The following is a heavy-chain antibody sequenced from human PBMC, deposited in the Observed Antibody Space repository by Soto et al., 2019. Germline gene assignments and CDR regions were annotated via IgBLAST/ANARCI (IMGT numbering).Heavy chain of an antibody. CDR3: ERSWT. D-gene: IGHD5-12*01. V-gene: IGHV3-23*01. Sequence: EVQVLESGGDLVQPGGSLRLSCAASGFTIRNYAMSWVRQVPGKALEWVSGISGSSDRTYYADFVKGRFTISKDTSSNTLHLEMNSLRVEDTAVYHCERSWTWGPGTMVTVSS. J-gene: IGHJ3*01. CDR1: GFTIRNYA. CDR2: ISGSSDRT.